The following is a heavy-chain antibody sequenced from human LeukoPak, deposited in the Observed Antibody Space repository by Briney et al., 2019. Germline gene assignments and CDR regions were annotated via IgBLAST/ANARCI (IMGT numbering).Heavy chain of an antibody. J-gene: IGHJ4*02. D-gene: IGHD7-27*01. CDR3: ASRKLGNDY. CDR2: INHSGST. CDR1: GGSFNGYY. Sequence: SETLSLTCAVYGGSFNGYYWGWIRQPPGKGLEWIGEINHSGSTNYSPSLKSRVTISAETSKNQFSLNLISVTAADTAVYYCASRKLGNDYWGQGTLVTVSS. V-gene: IGHV4-34*01.